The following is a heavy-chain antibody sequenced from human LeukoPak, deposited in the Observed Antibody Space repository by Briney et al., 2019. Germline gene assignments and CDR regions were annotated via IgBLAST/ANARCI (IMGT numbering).Heavy chain of an antibody. CDR1: GFTFSSYW. CDR2: IKQDGSEK. CDR3: ARDVAYCGGDCYSPYFDY. D-gene: IGHD2-21*02. V-gene: IGHV3-7*01. Sequence: PGGSLRLSCAASGFTFSSYWMSWVRQAPGKGLEWVANIKQDGSEKYYVDSVKGRFTISRDNAKNSLYLQMNSLRAEDTAVYYCARDVAYCGGDCYSPYFDYWGQGTLVTVSS. J-gene: IGHJ4*02.